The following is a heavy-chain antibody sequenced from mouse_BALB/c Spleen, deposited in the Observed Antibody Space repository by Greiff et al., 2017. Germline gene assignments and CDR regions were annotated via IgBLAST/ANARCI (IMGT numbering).Heavy chain of an antibody. V-gene: IGHV5-12-2*01. Sequence: EVNVVESGGGLVQPGGSLKLSCAASGFTFSSYTMSWVRQTPEKRLEWVAYISNGGGSTYYPDTVKGRFTISRDNAKNTLYLQMSSLKSEDTAMYYCARGGSAYWGQGTLVTVSA. CDR1: GFTFSSYT. J-gene: IGHJ3*01. CDR2: ISNGGGST. CDR3: ARGGSAY.